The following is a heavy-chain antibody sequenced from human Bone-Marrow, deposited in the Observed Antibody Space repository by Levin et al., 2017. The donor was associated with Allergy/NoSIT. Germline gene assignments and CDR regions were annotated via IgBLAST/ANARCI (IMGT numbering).Heavy chain of an antibody. CDR2: IYHSGST. CDR1: GYSISSGYY. Sequence: SETLSLTCAVSGYSISSGYYWGWIRQPPGKGLEWIGSIYHSGSTYYNPSLKSRVTISVDTSKNQFSLKLSSVTAADTAVYYCARDTHSSGWGWAFDIWGQGTMVTVSS. J-gene: IGHJ3*02. CDR3: ARDTHSSGWGWAFDI. D-gene: IGHD6-19*01. V-gene: IGHV4-38-2*01.